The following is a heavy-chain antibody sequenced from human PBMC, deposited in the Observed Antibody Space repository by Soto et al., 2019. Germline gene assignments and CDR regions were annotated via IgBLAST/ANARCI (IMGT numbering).Heavy chain of an antibody. V-gene: IGHV4-59*01. CDR1: GGSISGYV. J-gene: IGHJ3*02. Sequence: SETLSLTGIVCGGSISGYVWSWIRQPPWKGLEWIGHIYYDGNTNYKPSLESRLTFSVDTSKNQFSLNLRSVTAADTAVYYCARARSGYNIDAFDILGQGTMVTFSS. CDR3: ARARSGYNIDAFDI. CDR2: IYYDGNT. D-gene: IGHD3-3*01.